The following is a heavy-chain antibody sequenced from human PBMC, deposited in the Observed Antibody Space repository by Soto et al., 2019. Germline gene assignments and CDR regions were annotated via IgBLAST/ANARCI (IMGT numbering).Heavy chain of an antibody. Sequence: QVQLQESGPGLVKPSGTLSLTCAVSGGSVSSGNWWSWVRQPPGKGLEWIGETYHSGTTNYNPSLKSRVTISLDKSKNQISLNLRSVTAADTAVYYCARHVAVPGTMGVDYWGQGTLVTVSS. CDR2: TYHSGTT. CDR3: ARHVAVPGTMGVDY. CDR1: GGSVSSGNW. J-gene: IGHJ4*02. V-gene: IGHV4-4*02. D-gene: IGHD6-19*01.